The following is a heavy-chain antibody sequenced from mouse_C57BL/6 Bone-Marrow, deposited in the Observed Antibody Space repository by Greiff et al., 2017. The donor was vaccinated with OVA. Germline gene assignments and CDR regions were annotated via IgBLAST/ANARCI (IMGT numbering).Heavy chain of an antibody. J-gene: IGHJ1*03. V-gene: IGHV1-26*01. CDR3: AIHPRCFDV. CDR1: GYTFTDYY. CDR2: INPNNGGT. Sequence: EVQLQQSGPELVKPGASVKISCKASGYTFTDYYMNWVKQSHGKSLEWIGDINPNNGGTSYNQKFKGKATLTVDKSSSTAYMELRSLTSEDSAVYYCAIHPRCFDVWGTGTTVTVSS.